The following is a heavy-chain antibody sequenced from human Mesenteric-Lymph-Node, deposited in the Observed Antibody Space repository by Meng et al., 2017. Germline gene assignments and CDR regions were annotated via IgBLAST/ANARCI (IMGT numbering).Heavy chain of an antibody. CDR2: ISSSSSYI. CDR3: ARDPPMSSGMDV. J-gene: IGHJ6*02. Sequence: GESLKISCAASGFTFSSYSMNWVRQAPGKGLEWVSSISSSSSYIYYADSVKGRFTISRDNAKNSLYLQMNSLRAEDTAVYYCARDPPMSSGMDVWGQGTTVTVSS. CDR1: GFTFSSYS. V-gene: IGHV3-21*01.